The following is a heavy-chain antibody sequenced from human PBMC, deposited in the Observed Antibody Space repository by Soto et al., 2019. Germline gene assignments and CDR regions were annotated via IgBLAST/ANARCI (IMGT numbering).Heavy chain of an antibody. CDR3: AKEYSSGWDAFDI. Sequence: QVQLVESGGGVVQPGRSLRLSCAASGFTFSSYGMHWVRQAPGKGLEWVAVISYDGSNKYYADSVKGRFTISRDNSKNTLYLQRNSLRAEDTAVYYCAKEYSSGWDAFDIWGQGTMVTVSS. CDR2: ISYDGSNK. D-gene: IGHD6-19*01. J-gene: IGHJ3*02. CDR1: GFTFSSYG. V-gene: IGHV3-30*18.